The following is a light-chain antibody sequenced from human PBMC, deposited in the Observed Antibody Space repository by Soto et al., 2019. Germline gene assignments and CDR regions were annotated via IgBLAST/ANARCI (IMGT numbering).Light chain of an antibody. V-gene: IGLV1-47*01. CDR2: RDD. Sequence: QPVLTQPPSASGTPGQRVTISCSGSDSNIGNNYIYWYQQVPGTAPKLLIHRDDQRPSGVPDRFSGSKSGTSGSLAISELRSEDEADYYCAAWDDSLSGPVFGGGTKLTVL. J-gene: IGLJ2*01. CDR1: DSNIGNNY. CDR3: AAWDDSLSGPV.